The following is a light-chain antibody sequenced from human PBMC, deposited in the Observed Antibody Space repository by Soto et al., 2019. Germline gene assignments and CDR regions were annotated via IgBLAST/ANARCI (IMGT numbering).Light chain of an antibody. CDR1: SSDVGAYNF. CDR2: EVT. CDR3: SSYTSSSHVV. V-gene: IGLV2-14*01. J-gene: IGLJ2*01. Sequence: QTVVTQPASVSGSPGQSITISCAGSSSDVGAYNFVSWYQQHPGKAPKLMIYEVTSRPSGISRRFSGSKSANTASLTISGLQPEDEADYYCSSYTSSSHVVFGGGTKLTVL.